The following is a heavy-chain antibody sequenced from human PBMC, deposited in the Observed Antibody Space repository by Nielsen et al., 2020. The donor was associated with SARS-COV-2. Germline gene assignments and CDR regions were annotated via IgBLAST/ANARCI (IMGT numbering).Heavy chain of an antibody. D-gene: IGHD4-23*01. Sequence: SETLSLTCTVSGGSISSGDYYWSWIRQPPGKGLEWIGYIYYSGSTYYNPSLKSRVTISVDTSKNQFSLKLSSVTAADTAVYYCARVDYGGNEYFQHWGQGTLVPSPQ. J-gene: IGHJ1*01. CDR2: IYYSGST. CDR3: ARVDYGGNEYFQH. CDR1: GGSISSGDYY. V-gene: IGHV4-30-4*01.